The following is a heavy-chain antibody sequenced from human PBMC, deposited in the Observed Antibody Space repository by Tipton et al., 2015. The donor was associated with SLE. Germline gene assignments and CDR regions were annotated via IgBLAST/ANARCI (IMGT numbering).Heavy chain of an antibody. V-gene: IGHV3-30*03. CDR1: GFSFRSYG. Sequence: SLRLSCAASGFSFRSYGMNWVRQTPGKGLEWVAIISYDGTKKYYAASVEGRFSISRDNSKKTLFLDMHSLTSEDTAVYYCARPSEEGYYESSALAYWGQGTLVTVSS. CDR3: ARPSEEGYYESSALAY. CDR2: ISYDGTKK. J-gene: IGHJ4*02. D-gene: IGHD3-22*01.